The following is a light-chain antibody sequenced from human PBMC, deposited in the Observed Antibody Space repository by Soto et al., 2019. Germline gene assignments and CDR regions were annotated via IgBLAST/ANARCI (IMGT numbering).Light chain of an antibody. J-gene: IGKJ5*01. CDR1: QSLSSIY. CDR2: DAS. CDR3: QQYGSSPMT. V-gene: IGKV3-20*01. Sequence: EIVLTQSPGTLSLSPGQGATLSCRASQSLSSIYLAWYQQRPGQAPRLLIYDASSRATGIPDRFSGGGSGTDFTLTISRLEPEDFAVYYCQQYGSSPMTFGQGTRLEIK.